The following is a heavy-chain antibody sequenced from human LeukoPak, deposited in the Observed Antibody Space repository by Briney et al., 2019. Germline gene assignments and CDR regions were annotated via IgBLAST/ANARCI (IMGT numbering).Heavy chain of an antibody. CDR2: INDSGGDT. J-gene: IGHJ4*02. D-gene: IGHD2-15*01. V-gene: IGHV3-23*01. CDR1: GFTFNRYV. Sequence: GGSLRLSCAASGFTFNRYVMSWVRQAPGEGLEWVSGINDSGGDTYQADSVKGRFTISRDNSKKTLYPQMSSLRVEDSAIYYCAKGSAGGRPYYFDYWGQGILVTVSS. CDR3: AKGSAGGRPYYFDY.